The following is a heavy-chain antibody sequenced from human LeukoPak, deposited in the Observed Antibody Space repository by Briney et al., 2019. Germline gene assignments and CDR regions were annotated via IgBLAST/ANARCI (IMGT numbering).Heavy chain of an antibody. CDR2: INPSGGST. V-gene: IGHV1-46*01. D-gene: IGHD3-10*01. Sequence: TVNVSCKASGYTFTSYYMHWVRQAPGQGLEWMGIINPSGGSTSYAQKFQGRVTMTRDTSTSTVYMELSSLRSEATAVYYCARDRITMVRGVQNWFDPWGQGTLVTVSS. CDR3: ARDRITMVRGVQNWFDP. J-gene: IGHJ5*02. CDR1: GYTFTSYY.